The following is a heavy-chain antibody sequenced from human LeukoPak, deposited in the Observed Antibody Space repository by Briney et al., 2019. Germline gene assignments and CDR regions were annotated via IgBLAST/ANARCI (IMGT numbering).Heavy chain of an antibody. CDR2: IYSGGST. D-gene: IGHD4-17*01. CDR1: GFTVSSNY. J-gene: IGHJ4*02. CDR3: ARGGHGDAMGY. V-gene: IGHV3-53*01. Sequence: PGGSLRLSCAASGFTVSSNYMSWVRQAPGKGLEWVSVIYSGGSTYYADSVKGRFTIPRDNSKNTLYLQMNSLRAEDTAVYYCARGGHGDAMGYWGQGTLVTVSS.